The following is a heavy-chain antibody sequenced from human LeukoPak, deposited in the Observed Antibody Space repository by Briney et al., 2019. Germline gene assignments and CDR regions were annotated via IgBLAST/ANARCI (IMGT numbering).Heavy chain of an antibody. CDR3: VKGKRFLEWLLCGMDV. J-gene: IGHJ6*02. CDR2: ISYDGSNK. CDR1: GYTFSSYG. V-gene: IGHV3-30*18. D-gene: IGHD3-3*01. Sequence: GGSLRLSCAASGYTFSSYGMHWVRQAPGKELEWVAVISYDGSNKYYADSVKGRFTISRDNSKNTLYLQMNSLRAEDTAVYYCVKGKRFLEWLLCGMDVWGQGTTVTVSS.